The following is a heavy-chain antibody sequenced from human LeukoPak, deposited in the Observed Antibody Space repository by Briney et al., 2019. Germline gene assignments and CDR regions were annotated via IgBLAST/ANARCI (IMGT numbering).Heavy chain of an antibody. CDR1: GFTFSSYW. V-gene: IGHV3-7*03. D-gene: IGHD3-10*01. CDR2: IKQDGSEK. CDR3: AKDKSSYYGSGSSDY. Sequence: GGSLRLSCAASGFTFSSYWMSWVRQAPGKGLEWVANIKQDGSEKYYVDSVKGRFTISRDNSKNTLYLQMNSLRAEDTAVYYCAKDKSSYYGSGSSDYWGQGTLVTVSS. J-gene: IGHJ4*02.